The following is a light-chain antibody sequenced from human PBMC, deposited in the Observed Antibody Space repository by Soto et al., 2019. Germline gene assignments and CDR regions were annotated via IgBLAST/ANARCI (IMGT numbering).Light chain of an antibody. Sequence: QSALTQPASVSGSPGQSITISCTGTSSDIGNYNLVSWYQQHPGKAPKLMIHEDSKRPSGVSNRFSGSKSGNMASLTISGLRTEDEADYYCCSYAGSYTGVFGGGTKLTVL. CDR3: CSYAGSYTGV. CDR2: EDS. J-gene: IGLJ3*02. V-gene: IGLV2-23*01. CDR1: SSDIGNYNL.